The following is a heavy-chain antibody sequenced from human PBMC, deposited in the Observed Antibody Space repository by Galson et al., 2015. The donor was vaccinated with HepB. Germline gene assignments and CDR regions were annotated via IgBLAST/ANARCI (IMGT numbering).Heavy chain of an antibody. D-gene: IGHD6-6*01. CDR2: IKSKTDGGTT. Sequence: SLRLSCAASGFTFSNAWMSWVRQAPGKGLEWVGRIKSKTDGGTTDYAAPVKGRFTISRDDSKNTLYLQMNSLKTEDTAVYYCTTERPPREITAARPWYYYYGMDVWGQGTTVTVSS. CDR3: TTERPPREITAARPWYYYYGMDV. CDR1: GFTFSNAW. J-gene: IGHJ6*02. V-gene: IGHV3-15*01.